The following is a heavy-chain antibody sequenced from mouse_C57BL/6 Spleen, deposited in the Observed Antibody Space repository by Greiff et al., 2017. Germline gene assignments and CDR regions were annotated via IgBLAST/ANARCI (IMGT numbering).Heavy chain of an antibody. CDR3: ARVYGSSFDY. CDR1: GYAFSSSW. Sequence: VQLQQSGPELVKPGASVKISCKASGYAFSSSWMNWVKQRPGQGLEWIGRIYPGDGDTNYNGKFKGKATLTADKSSSTAYMQLSSLTSEDSAVYFCARVYGSSFDYWGQGTTLTVSS. D-gene: IGHD1-1*01. J-gene: IGHJ2*01. CDR2: IYPGDGDT. V-gene: IGHV1-82*01.